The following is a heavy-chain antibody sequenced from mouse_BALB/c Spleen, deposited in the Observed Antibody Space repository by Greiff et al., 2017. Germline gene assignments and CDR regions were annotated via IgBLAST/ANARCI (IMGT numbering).Heavy chain of an antibody. V-gene: IGHV5-6-3*01. J-gene: IGHJ3*01. CDR3: ARDDGYYGSAWFAY. Sequence: EVKVVESGGGLVQPGGSLKLSCAASGFTFSSYGMSWVRQTPDKRLELVATINSNGGSTYYPDSVKGRFTISRDNAKNTLYLQMSSLKSEDTAMYYCARDDGYYGSAWFAYWGQGTLVTVSA. CDR1: GFTFSSYG. D-gene: IGHD1-2*01. CDR2: INSNGGST.